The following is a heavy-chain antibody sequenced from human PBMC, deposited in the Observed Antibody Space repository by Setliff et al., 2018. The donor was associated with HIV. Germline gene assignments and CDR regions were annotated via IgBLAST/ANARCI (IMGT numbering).Heavy chain of an antibody. Sequence: SETLSLTYAVSGASISSGGYSWSWIRQPPGKGLEWIGYVYHSGTIYYTPSLKSRLSISVDRPSNQLSLKISSVTAADTAVYYCATSSAWYDYGAFDIWGQGTMVTVSS. CDR3: ATSSAWYDYGAFDI. CDR2: VYHSGTI. V-gene: IGHV4-30-2*01. J-gene: IGHJ3*02. D-gene: IGHD6-19*01. CDR1: GASISSGGYS.